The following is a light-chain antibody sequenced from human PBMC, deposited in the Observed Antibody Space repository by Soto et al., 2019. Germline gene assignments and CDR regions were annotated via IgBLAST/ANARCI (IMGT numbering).Light chain of an antibody. CDR1: QDISNY. V-gene: IGKV1-33*01. CDR2: DAS. Sequence: DIQMTQSPSSLSASVGDRVTITCQASQDISNYLNWYQQKPGKAPKLLIYDASNLETGVPSRFSGRGSGTDFTFTISSLQPEDIATYYCQQYDNLPRTFGPGTKVAIK. J-gene: IGKJ3*01. CDR3: QQYDNLPRT.